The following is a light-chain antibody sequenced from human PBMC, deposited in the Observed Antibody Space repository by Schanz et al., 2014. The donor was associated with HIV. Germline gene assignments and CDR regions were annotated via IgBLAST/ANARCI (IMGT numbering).Light chain of an antibody. CDR2: QAS. Sequence: IQMTQSPSTLSASVGDRVTITCRASQTIYSWLAWYQQKPGRAPNLLIYQASTLETGVPSRFSGSGSGTEFTLTITSLQSDDSATYYCHQYNNFPYTFGQGTKLEIK. CDR3: HQYNNFPYT. J-gene: IGKJ2*01. V-gene: IGKV1-5*03. CDR1: QTIYSW.